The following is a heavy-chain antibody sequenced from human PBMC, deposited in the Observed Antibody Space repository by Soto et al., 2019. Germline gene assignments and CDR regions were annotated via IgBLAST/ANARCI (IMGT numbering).Heavy chain of an antibody. J-gene: IGHJ3*01. Sequence: QVQLVESGGGVVQPGRSLRLSCAASGFTFSSYGMHWVRQAPGKGLEWVAVIWYDGSNKYYADSVKGRFTISRDNSKNTLYLQMNSLRAEDTAVYYCARAPGAGDAFDLWGQGTMVTVSS. CDR2: IWYDGSNK. D-gene: IGHD3-10*01. CDR3: ARAPGAGDAFDL. V-gene: IGHV3-33*01. CDR1: GFTFSSYG.